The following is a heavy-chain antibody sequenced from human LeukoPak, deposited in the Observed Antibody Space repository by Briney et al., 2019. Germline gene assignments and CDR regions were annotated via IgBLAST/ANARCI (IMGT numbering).Heavy chain of an antibody. D-gene: IGHD1-26*01. CDR1: GGSISSGDYS. Sequence: SQTLSLTCTVSGGSISSGDYSWSWIRQPPGKGLEWIGYIYYSGSTYYNPSLKSRVTISVDTSKNQFSLKLSSVTAADTAVYYCASAPTTPGLVYYYWGQGTLVTVSS. CDR2: IYYSGST. CDR3: ASAPTTPGLVYYY. V-gene: IGHV4-30-4*01. J-gene: IGHJ4*02.